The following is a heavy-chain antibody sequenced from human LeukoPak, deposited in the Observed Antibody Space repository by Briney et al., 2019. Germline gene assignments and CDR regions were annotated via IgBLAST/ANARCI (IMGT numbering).Heavy chain of an antibody. V-gene: IGHV3-23*01. D-gene: IGHD3-16*01. CDR1: GFTFSSYA. CDR2: INDNGAGT. Sequence: GGTLRLSCAVSGFTFSSYAMSWVRQAPGKGRKGVSTINDNGAGTYYADSVKGRFTISRNNSYNTVSLQMNRLRDEDTGVYFCAKGLRTGVGPYMGYHYYMDVWGKGATVTVSS. CDR3: AKGLRTGVGPYMGYHYYMDV. J-gene: IGHJ6*03.